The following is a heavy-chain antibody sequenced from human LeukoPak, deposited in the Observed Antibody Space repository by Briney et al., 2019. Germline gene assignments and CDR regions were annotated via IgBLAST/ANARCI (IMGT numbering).Heavy chain of an antibody. CDR3: ARDHSNWNYAPDF. V-gene: IGHV1-18*01. Sequence: GASVKVSCKASGYTFTSHGISWVRQAPGQGLEWMGWISAYNGNTNYAQKLQGRVTMTTDTSTGTAYLDVRSLTSDDTAVYYCARDHSNWNYAPDFWGQGTLVIVSS. CDR1: GYTFTSHG. D-gene: IGHD1-7*01. J-gene: IGHJ4*02. CDR2: ISAYNGNT.